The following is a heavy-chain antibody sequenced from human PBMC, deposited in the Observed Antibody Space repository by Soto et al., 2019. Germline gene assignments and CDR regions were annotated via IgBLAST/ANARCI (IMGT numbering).Heavy chain of an antibody. V-gene: IGHV4-30-2*01. J-gene: IGHJ4*02. CDR3: ARGQGDY. Sequence: PSETLSLTCAVSGGSISSGGYSWSWIRQPPGKGLEWIGYIYHSGSTYYNPSLKSRVTISVDRSKNQFSLKLSSVTAADTAVYYCARGQGDYWGQGTLVTVSS. CDR1: GGSISSGGYS. CDR2: IYHSGST.